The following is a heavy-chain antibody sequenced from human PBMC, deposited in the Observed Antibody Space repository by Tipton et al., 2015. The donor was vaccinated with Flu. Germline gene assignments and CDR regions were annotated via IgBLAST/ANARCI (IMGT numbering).Heavy chain of an antibody. J-gene: IGHJ4*02. CDR2: IYFTGST. CDR3: ARGGGSPSY. Sequence: TLSLTCTVSGDSMGTYSWSWIRQPPGKGLEWIGYIYFTGSTNYNPSLKSRVTISVDMSKNQFSLKLTSVTAADTAVYYCARGGGSPSYWGQGTLVTVSS. V-gene: IGHV4-59*01. CDR1: GDSMGTYS. D-gene: IGHD2-15*01.